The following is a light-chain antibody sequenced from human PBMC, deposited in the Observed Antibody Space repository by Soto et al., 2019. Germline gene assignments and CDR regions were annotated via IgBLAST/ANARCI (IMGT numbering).Light chain of an antibody. CDR3: SSYTISSTV. CDR2: EVS. J-gene: IGLJ1*01. V-gene: IGLV2-14*01. Sequence: QSALTQPAAVSGSPGQSITISCTGTSSDVGGYNYVSWYQQHPGKAPKLMIFEVSNRPSGVSNRFSGSKSGNTASLTISGLQAEDEADYYCSSYTISSTVFGTGTKLTVL. CDR1: SSDVGGYNY.